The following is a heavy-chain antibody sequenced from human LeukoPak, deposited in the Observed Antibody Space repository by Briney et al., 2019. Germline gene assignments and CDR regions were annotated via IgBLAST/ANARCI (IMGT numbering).Heavy chain of an antibody. V-gene: IGHV3-21*01. CDR3: ARAPLPGYDFEFSGAYYYYGMDV. D-gene: IGHD5-12*01. CDR2: ISSSSSYI. Sequence: GGSLRLSCAASGFTFSSYSMNWVRQAPGKGLEWVPSISSSSSYIYYADSVKGRFTISRDNAKNSLYLQMNSLRAEDTAVYYCARAPLPGYDFEFSGAYYYYGMDVWGQGTTVTVSS. CDR1: GFTFSSYS. J-gene: IGHJ6*02.